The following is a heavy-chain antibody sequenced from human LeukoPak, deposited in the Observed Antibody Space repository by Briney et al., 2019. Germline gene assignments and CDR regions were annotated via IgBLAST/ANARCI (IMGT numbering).Heavy chain of an antibody. Sequence: PGGSLSLSCAASGFTFSNAWMSWVRQAPGKGREWVGRIKSKADGGTPESAAPVTGRFPISRDDSKNTLYLQMNRLKTEDTAVYYCTTRDSSGWFPSYYFDYWGQGPLVTVSS. D-gene: IGHD6-19*01. CDR1: GFTFSNAW. J-gene: IGHJ4*02. V-gene: IGHV3-15*01. CDR3: TTRDSSGWFPSYYFDY. CDR2: IKSKADGGTP.